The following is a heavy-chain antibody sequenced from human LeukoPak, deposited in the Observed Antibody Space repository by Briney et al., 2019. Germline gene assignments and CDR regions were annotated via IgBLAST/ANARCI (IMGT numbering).Heavy chain of an antibody. CDR1: GFTFSSYG. J-gene: IGHJ6*03. D-gene: IGHD2-15*01. V-gene: IGHV3-23*01. CDR2: ISGSGTNT. CDR3: AKGAASASYYYMDV. Sequence: GGSLRLSCAASGFTFSSYGISWVRQAPGKGLEWVSSISGSGTNTYYADSVKGRFPISRDNSKNTLYLQMSSLRAEDTAIYYCAKGAASASYYYMDVWGKGTMVTVSS.